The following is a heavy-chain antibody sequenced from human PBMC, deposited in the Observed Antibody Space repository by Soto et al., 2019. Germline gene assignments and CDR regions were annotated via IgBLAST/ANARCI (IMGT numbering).Heavy chain of an antibody. CDR2: ISSGSSTI. V-gene: IGHV3-48*04. Sequence: EVQLVESGGGLVQPGGSLRLSCAASGFTFSSYNMHWVRQAPGKGLEWVAYISSGSSTIYFADSVKGRFTISRDNSKNSMSLQINNLRAEDPAVYYCVRDCSLSGSMGFGYYYDMDVWGKGTTVTVSS. D-gene: IGHD3-22*01. CDR3: VRDCSLSGSMGFGYYYDMDV. J-gene: IGHJ6*03. CDR1: GFTFSSYN.